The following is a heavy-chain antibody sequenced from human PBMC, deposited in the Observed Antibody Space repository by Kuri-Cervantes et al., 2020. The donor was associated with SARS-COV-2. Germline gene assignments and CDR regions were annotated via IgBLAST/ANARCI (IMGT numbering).Heavy chain of an antibody. CDR3: AKGLILD. V-gene: IGHV3-30*18. CDR2: ISYDGSTK. D-gene: IGHD2-15*01. J-gene: IGHJ4*02. Sequence: GGSLRLSCAASGFTFSNAWMSWVRQVPGKGLEWLALISYDGSTKFYSGSLKGRFTLSRDNSKNTVYLQMNSLRAEDTAVYYCAKGLILDWGQGTVVTVSS. CDR1: GFTFSNAW.